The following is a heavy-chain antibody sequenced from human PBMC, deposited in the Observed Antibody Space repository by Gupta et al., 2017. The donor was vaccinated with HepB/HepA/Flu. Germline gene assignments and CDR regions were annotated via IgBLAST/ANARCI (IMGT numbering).Heavy chain of an antibody. D-gene: IGHD4-11*01. CDR3: AKDYVMTTVTTSYYYYGMDV. CDR2: ISYDGSNK. J-gene: IGHJ6*02. CDR1: GLTFSSYG. Sequence: QVQLVESVGGVVQPGRSLRLSCAASGLTFSSYGMHWVRQAPGKGLEWVAVISYDGSNKYYADSVKGRFTISRDNSKNTLYLQMNSLRAEDTAVYYCAKDYVMTTVTTSYYYYGMDVWGQGTTVTVSS. V-gene: IGHV3-30*18.